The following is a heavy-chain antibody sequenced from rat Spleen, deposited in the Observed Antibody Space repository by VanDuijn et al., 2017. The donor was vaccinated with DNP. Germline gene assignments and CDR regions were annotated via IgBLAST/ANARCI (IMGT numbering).Heavy chain of an antibody. Sequence: EVQLVEFGGGLVQPGRSLKLSCAASGFTFSDYYMAWVRQAPTKGLEWVASISYDGGSTYYRDSVKGRFTISRDNAKSSLYLQMDSLRSEDTATYYCTTAGAWYFDYWGQGVMVTVSS. CDR1: GFTFSDYY. D-gene: IGHD1-11*01. CDR2: ISYDGGST. CDR3: TTAGAWYFDY. J-gene: IGHJ2*01. V-gene: IGHV5-20*01.